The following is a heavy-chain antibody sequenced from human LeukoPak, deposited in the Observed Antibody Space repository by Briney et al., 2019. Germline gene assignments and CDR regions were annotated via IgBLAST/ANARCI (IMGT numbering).Heavy chain of an antibody. CDR2: IKHDGSEK. Sequence: GGSLRLSCTAPEFTFRSSWMSWVRQPPGSGLEWVATIKHDGSEKFYGDSVSGRFTISRDNADNSLYLQMNSLRAEDTAVYYCARGLLGAVTTFDYWGQGTLVTVSS. J-gene: IGHJ4*02. CDR1: EFTFRSSW. V-gene: IGHV3-7*03. D-gene: IGHD4-11*01. CDR3: ARGLLGAVTTFDY.